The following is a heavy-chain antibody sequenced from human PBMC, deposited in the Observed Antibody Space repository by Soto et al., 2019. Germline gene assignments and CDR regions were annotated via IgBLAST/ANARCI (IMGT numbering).Heavy chain of an antibody. D-gene: IGHD1-26*01. CDR1: GFSVSSNY. Sequence: GGSLRLSCAISGFSVSSNYLSWVRQAPGKGLEWVSVHYSGGSTYYADSVQGRFTISRDKSNNTLYLQMRRVRAEDTAVYFCGRHLQHRVTLGATSPLEPRGPGTHGTGSS. V-gene: IGHV3-53*01. CDR3: GRHLQHRVTLGATSPLEP. CDR2: HYSGGST. J-gene: IGHJ5*02.